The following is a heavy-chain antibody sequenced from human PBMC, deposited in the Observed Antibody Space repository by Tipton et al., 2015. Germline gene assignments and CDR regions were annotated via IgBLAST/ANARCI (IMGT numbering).Heavy chain of an antibody. Sequence: SLRLSCTASGFNVSTHYMSWVRQAPGKGLEWASIIYSGGSPFYADSVNGRFTISRDNSKNTLYLQMNSLRVEDTAVYYCARDGRIAAVGPQTFFDFWGQGTLVTVSS. D-gene: IGHD6-13*01. CDR2: IYSGGSP. CDR1: GFNVSTHY. CDR3: ARDGRIAAVGPQTFFDF. V-gene: IGHV3-53*01. J-gene: IGHJ4*02.